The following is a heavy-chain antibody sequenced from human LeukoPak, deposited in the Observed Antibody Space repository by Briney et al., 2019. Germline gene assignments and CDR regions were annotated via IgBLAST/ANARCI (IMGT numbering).Heavy chain of an antibody. Sequence: GGSLRLSCAASGFTFSSYSMNWVRQAPGKGLEWVSSISSSSSYIYYADSVKGRFAISRDNAKNSLYLQMNSLRAEDTAVYYCARIHVLHLVEDDWGQGTLVTVSS. J-gene: IGHJ4*02. CDR1: GFTFSSYS. V-gene: IGHV3-21*04. D-gene: IGHD2/OR15-2a*01. CDR2: ISSSSSYI. CDR3: ARIHVLHLVEDD.